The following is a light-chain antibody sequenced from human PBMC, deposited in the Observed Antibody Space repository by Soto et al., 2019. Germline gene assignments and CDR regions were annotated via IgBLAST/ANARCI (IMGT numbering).Light chain of an antibody. Sequence: HINPSPSTPFASLGDKDHHTCRATQSISSWLAWYQHKPGEAPKLLIYGASDLETGVPLRFSGRGSETEFTLTINGLQPDDFATYYCQQYNSFPRTFGQGTKVDI. CDR3: QQYNSFPRT. CDR1: QSISSW. J-gene: IGKJ1*01. CDR2: GAS. V-gene: IGKV1-5*01.